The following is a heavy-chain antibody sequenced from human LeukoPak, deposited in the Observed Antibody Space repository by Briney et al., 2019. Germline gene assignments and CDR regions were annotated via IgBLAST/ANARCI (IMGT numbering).Heavy chain of an antibody. J-gene: IGHJ4*02. CDR1: GFTFSNAW. Sequence: GGSLRLSCAASGFTFSNAWMNWVRQAPGKGLEWVGRIKSKTDGGTTDYAAPVKGRFTISRDDSKNTLYLQMNSLKTEDTAVYYCTTEYYYDSSGLFDYWGQGTLVTVSS. V-gene: IGHV3-15*07. CDR2: IKSKTDGGTT. D-gene: IGHD3-22*01. CDR3: TTEYYYDSSGLFDY.